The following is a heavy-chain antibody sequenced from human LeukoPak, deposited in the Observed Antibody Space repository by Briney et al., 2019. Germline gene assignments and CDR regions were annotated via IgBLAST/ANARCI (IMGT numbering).Heavy chain of an antibody. V-gene: IGHV3-7*01. D-gene: IGHD3-3*02. Sequence: PRGSLRPSCAASGFTFSYYYMSWVRQAPGKGLEWVASIRKDGNDKYYMDSVKGRFTISRDDAKNSLFLQMNSLRDEDTAVYYCARSLSPLADLFDYWGQGPLVTVSS. CDR2: IRKDGNDK. CDR3: ARSLSPLADLFDY. CDR1: GFTFSYYY. J-gene: IGHJ4*02.